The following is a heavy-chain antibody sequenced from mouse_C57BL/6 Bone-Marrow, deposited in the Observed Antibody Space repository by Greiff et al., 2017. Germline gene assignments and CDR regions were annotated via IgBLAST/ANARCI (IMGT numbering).Heavy chain of an antibody. D-gene: IGHD1-1*01. J-gene: IGHJ4*01. CDR1: GYAFSSYW. V-gene: IGHV1-80*01. CDR3: AREALSYVSAMDY. CDR2: IYPGDGDT. Sequence: VQLQQSGAELVKPGASVQISCKASGYAFSSYWMNWVKQRPGKGLEWIGQIYPGDGDTNYNGKFKGKATLTADKSSSTAYMQLSSLTSEDSAVYFCAREALSYVSAMDYWGQGTSGTVSS.